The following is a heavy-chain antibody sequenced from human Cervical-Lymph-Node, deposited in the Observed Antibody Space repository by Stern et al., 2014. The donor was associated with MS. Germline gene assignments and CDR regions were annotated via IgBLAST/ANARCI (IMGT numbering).Heavy chain of an antibody. D-gene: IGHD3-16*01. Sequence: EVQLVESGGDVVQPGGSLRLSCAASGFTFSDYSMNWVRQAPGKGLEWVSSITSNGTYIFSADSVKGRFTISSDNAQNTLYMQMHSLEATAPAVYDRARRGGIHYFDSWGQGTLVSVSS. CDR1: GFTFSDYS. CDR3: ARRGGIHYFDS. J-gene: IGHJ4*02. V-gene: IGHV3-21*01. CDR2: ITSNGTYI.